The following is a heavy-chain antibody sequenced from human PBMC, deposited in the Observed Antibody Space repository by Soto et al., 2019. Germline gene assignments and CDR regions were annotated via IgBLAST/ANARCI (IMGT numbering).Heavy chain of an antibody. CDR2: ISTSGGST. Sequence: EVQLLESGGGLLQPGGPLNLPVEASDFTFTTKALSGFGQAQGKGLGGAPSISTSGGSTYNEDSVKGRFTISRDNSNNTLYLQMNSLRAEDTAVYYCSLSDRYYGMDVWGLGTTVTVSS. J-gene: IGHJ6*02. CDR3: SLSDRYYGMDV. CDR1: DFTFTTKA. V-gene: IGHV3-23*01.